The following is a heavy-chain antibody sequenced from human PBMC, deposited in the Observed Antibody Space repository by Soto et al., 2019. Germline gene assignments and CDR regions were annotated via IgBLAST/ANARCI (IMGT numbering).Heavy chain of an antibody. Sequence: PSETLSLTCTVSGGSISSSSYYWGWIRQPPGKGLEWIGSIYYSGSTYYNPSLKSRVTISVDTSKNQFSLKLSSVTAADTAVYYCARDRMGRFGISSNWFDPWGQGTLVTVSS. CDR2: IYYSGST. V-gene: IGHV4-39*02. CDR3: ARDRMGRFGISSNWFDP. CDR1: GGSISSSSYY. J-gene: IGHJ5*02. D-gene: IGHD3-3*01.